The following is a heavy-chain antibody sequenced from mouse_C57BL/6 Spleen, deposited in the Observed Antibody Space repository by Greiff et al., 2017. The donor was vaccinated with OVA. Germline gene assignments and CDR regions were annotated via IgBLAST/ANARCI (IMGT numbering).Heavy chain of an antibody. CDR2: INPNNSGT. D-gene: IGHD1-3*01. J-gene: IGHJ2*01. Sequence: VQLQQSGPELVKPGASVKISCKASGYTFTDYYMNWVKQSHGKSLEWIGDINPNNSGTSYNQKFKGKATLTVDKSSSTAYMELRSLTSEDSAIYYCARSGAFDYWGQGTTLTVSS. CDR1: GYTFTDYY. V-gene: IGHV1-26*01. CDR3: ARSGAFDY.